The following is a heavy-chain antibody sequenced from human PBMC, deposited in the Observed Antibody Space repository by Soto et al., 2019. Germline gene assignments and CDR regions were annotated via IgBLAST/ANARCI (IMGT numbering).Heavy chain of an antibody. V-gene: IGHV3-30*18. CDR1: WVTFISFG. J-gene: IGHJ4*02. D-gene: IGHD5-12*01. Sequence: GSLRLPWAASWVTFISFGVRWVRQAPGKGLEWVAVISYDGSNYYADSVKGRFTISRDNSKNTLYLQMNSLRAEDTAIYYCAKDYSGPADYWGQGTLVTVSS. CDR2: ISYDGSN. CDR3: AKDYSGPADY.